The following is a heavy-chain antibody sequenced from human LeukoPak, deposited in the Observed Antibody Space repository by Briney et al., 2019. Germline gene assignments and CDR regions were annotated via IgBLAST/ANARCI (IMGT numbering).Heavy chain of an antibody. CDR3: ARTNSDPYFDY. D-gene: IGHD3-10*01. CDR2: IYHSGST. V-gene: IGHV4-30-2*01. CDR1: GGSISSGGYS. Sequence: SETLSLTCAVSGGSISSGGYSWSWIRQPPGKGLEWIGYIYHSGSTYYNPSLKSRVTISVDRSKNQFSLKLSSVTAADTAVCYCARTNSDPYFDYWGQGTLVTVSS. J-gene: IGHJ4*02.